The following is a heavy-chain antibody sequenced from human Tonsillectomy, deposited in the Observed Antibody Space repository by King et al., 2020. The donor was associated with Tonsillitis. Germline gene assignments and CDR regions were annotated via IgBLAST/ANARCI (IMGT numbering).Heavy chain of an antibody. CDR1: AFTFNSYG. D-gene: IGHD3-22*01. J-gene: IGHJ4*02. CDR3: VKDLYYYDSSGYLDY. V-gene: IGHV3-30*18. CDR2: ISYDANDK. Sequence: VQLVESGGGVVQPGRSLRLSCAASAFTFNSYGMHWVRQAPGKGLEWVAVISYDANDKYYADSVKGRFTISRDNSKNTLFLQMNSLRAEDTAVYYCVKDLYYYDSSGYLDYWGQGTLVTVSS.